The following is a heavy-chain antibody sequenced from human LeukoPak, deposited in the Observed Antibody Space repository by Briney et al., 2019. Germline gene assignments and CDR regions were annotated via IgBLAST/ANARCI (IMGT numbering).Heavy chain of an antibody. CDR2: IKSKTDGGTT. CDR3: TRYSSSWYYAFDI. V-gene: IGHV3-15*01. Sequence: GGSLRLSCAASGFTFSNAWMSWVRQAPGKGLEWVGRIKSKTDGGTTDYAAPVKGRFTISRDDSKNTLYLQMNSLKTEDTAVYYCTRYSSSWYYAFDIWGQGTMVTVSS. J-gene: IGHJ3*02. D-gene: IGHD6-13*01. CDR1: GFTFSNAW.